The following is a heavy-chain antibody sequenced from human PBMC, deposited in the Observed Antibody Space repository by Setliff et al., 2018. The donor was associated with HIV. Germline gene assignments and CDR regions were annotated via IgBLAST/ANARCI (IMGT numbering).Heavy chain of an antibody. CDR1: GVSFSGDY. CDR3: ARGRDWAKTGDF. CDR2: VHTSGSI. Sequence: ASETLSLTCAVSGVSFSGDYWSWVRQPPGKGLEWIAEVHTSGSINYNSSLKSRVAISVDTSNNQFSLTMTSVTAADTAVYYCARGRDWAKTGDFWGQGALVT. D-gene: IGHD3-9*01. J-gene: IGHJ4*02. V-gene: IGHV4-34*01.